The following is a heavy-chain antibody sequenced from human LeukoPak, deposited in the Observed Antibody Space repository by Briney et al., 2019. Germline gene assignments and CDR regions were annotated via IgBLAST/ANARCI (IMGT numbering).Heavy chain of an antibody. V-gene: IGHV4-38-2*02. D-gene: IGHD1-26*01. Sequence: SETLSLTCTVSGYSISSGYYWGWIRQPPGKGLEWIGSIYHSGSTYYNPSLKSRVTISVDTSKNQFSLKLSSVTAADTAVYYCARWTTEWELPEYYFDYWGQGTLVTVSS. CDR2: IYHSGST. CDR3: ARWTTEWELPEYYFDY. J-gene: IGHJ4*02. CDR1: GYSISSGYY.